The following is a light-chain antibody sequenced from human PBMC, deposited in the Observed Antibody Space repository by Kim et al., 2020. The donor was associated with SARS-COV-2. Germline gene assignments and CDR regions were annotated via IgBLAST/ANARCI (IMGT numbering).Light chain of an antibody. Sequence: EIVLTQSPGTVSLSPEERATLSCRAIQSVSSSYLAWHQQKPGQAPRLLIYGASTRATGIPDRFSGSGSGTDFTLTISRLEPEDFAVDYCQKYSSSTYTFGQGTKLEI. J-gene: IGKJ2*01. CDR1: QSVSSSY. CDR3: QKYSSSTYT. V-gene: IGKV3-20*01. CDR2: GAS.